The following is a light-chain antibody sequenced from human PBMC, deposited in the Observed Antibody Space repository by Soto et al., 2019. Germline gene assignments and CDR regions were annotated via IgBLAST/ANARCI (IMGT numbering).Light chain of an antibody. CDR2: EVS. J-gene: IGLJ1*01. CDR1: NSDVGGYNY. V-gene: IGLV2-14*01. CDR3: SSYTSSSTLYV. Sequence: QSVLTQPASVSRSPGQSITISCTGTNSDVGGYNYVSWYQQHPGKAPKHMIYEVSNRPSGVSNRFSGSKPGKTASLTISGLQAEDEADYYCSSYTSSSTLYVFGTGTKVTV.